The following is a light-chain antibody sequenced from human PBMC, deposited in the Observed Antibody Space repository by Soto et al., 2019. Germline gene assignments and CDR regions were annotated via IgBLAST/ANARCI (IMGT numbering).Light chain of an antibody. CDR2: GVS. CDR1: NSDVGDHNY. CDR3: SSYITSGARV. V-gene: IGLV2-14*03. Sequence: QSVLTQPASVSGSPGQSITISCTGTNSDVGDHNYVSWYQHHPGKAPKLMIYGVSNRPSGVSDRFSGSKSGNTASLTISGLQGEDEADYYCSSYITSGARVFGGGTQLTVL. J-gene: IGLJ7*01.